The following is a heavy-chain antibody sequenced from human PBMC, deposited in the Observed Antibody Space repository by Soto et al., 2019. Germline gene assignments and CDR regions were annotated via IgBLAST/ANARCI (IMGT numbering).Heavy chain of an antibody. CDR2: ILGGTGNT. D-gene: IGHD5-12*01. CDR3: AREGDHPGYDYGLDY. J-gene: IGHJ4*02. Sequence: QVQLVQSGAEVRKPGASVKVSCQASGYTFTDFAIHWVRQAPGQGLEWMGWILGGTGNTKYSQKFQGRFTITRDTSTTTAYMELSSLTSGDTALYFCAREGDHPGYDYGLDYWGQGILVTVSP. CDR1: GYTFTDFA. V-gene: IGHV1-3*01.